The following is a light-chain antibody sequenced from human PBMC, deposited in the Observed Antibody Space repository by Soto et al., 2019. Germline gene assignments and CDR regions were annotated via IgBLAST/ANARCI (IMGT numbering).Light chain of an antibody. Sequence: EIVLTQSPATLSLSPGERATLSCRASQSVSSYLAWYQQKPGQAPRLLIYGASNRATGIPDRLSGSGSGTEFTPTISRMEPEDFAVYYCQQYGSSGTFGHGTKVDIK. CDR2: GAS. V-gene: IGKV3-20*01. CDR3: QQYGSSGT. J-gene: IGKJ1*01. CDR1: QSVSSY.